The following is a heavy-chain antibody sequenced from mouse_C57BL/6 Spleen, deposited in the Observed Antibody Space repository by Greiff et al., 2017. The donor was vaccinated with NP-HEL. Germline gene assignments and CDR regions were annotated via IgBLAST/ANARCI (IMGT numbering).Heavy chain of an antibody. CDR3: ASAVVAKGFAY. J-gene: IGHJ3*01. D-gene: IGHD1-1*01. V-gene: IGHV1-42*01. Sequence: EVQLQQSGPELVKPGASVKISCKASGYSFTGYYMNWVKQSPEKSLEWIGEINPSTGGTTYNQKFKAKATLTVDKSSSTAYMQLKSLTSEDSAVYYCASAVVAKGFAYWGQGTLVTVSA. CDR2: INPSTGGT. CDR1: GYSFTGYY.